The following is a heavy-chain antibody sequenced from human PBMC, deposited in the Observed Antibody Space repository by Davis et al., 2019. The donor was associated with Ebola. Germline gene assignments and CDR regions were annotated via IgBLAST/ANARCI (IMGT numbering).Heavy chain of an antibody. CDR3: ARDSGWSGVVS. CDR2: IKQDGSDK. D-gene: IGHD6-19*01. Sequence: PGGSLRLSCEASGFTFSTFWMSWVRQAPGKGLEWVANIKQDGSDKNYVDSVKGRFTISRDNAKNSLYLQMNSLRAEDTAVYYCARDSGWSGVVSWGQGTLVTVSS. CDR1: GFTFSTFW. V-gene: IGHV3-7*03. J-gene: IGHJ5*01.